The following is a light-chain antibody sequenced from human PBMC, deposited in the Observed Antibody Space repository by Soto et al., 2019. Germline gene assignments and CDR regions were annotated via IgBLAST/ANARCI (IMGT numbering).Light chain of an antibody. CDR2: KAS. J-gene: IGKJ1*01. CDR1: QTISTW. V-gene: IGKV1-5*03. CDR3: QQYNSYWT. Sequence: DIQITQSPSTLSASVGEGVTITCRASQTISTWLAWYQQKPGRAPKLLIYKASSLESGVPSRFSGSGYGTEFTLTISSLQPDDFATYYCQQYNSYWTFGQGTKVDIK.